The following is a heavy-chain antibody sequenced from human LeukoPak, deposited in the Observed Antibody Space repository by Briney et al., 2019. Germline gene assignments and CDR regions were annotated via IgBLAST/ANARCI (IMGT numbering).Heavy chain of an antibody. CDR1: GYTFTSYD. Sequence: ASVKVSCKASGYTFTSYDINWVRQATRQGLEWMGWMNPNSGNTGYAQKFQGRVTITRNTSISTAYMELSSLRSEDTAVYYCARTTVTSYYYYYYYMDVWGKGNTVTVSS. V-gene: IGHV1-8*03. CDR2: MNPNSGNT. CDR3: ARTTVTSYYYYYYYMDV. J-gene: IGHJ6*03. D-gene: IGHD4-11*01.